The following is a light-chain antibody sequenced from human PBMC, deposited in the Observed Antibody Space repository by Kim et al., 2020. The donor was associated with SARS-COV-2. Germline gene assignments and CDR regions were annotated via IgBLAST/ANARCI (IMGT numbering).Light chain of an antibody. J-gene: IGLJ1*01. Sequence: QTVTVSSAGTNSNLGGIYHARWYRSIPGTAPKLLIYGNMNRPSGVPARFSATKSGSSASLAITGLQAEDEGDYYCQSFDSRINGYVFGTGTKVTVL. CDR1: NSNLGGIYH. CDR2: GNM. CDR3: QSFDSRINGYV. V-gene: IGLV1-40*01.